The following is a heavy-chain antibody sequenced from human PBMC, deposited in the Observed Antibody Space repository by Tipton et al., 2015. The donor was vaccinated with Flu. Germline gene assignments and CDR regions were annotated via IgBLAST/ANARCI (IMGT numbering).Heavy chain of an antibody. CDR2: IYHSGST. Sequence: TLSLTCTVSGYSISSGYYWGWIRQLPGKGLEWIGSIYHSGSTYYNPSLKSRVTISVDTSKNQLSLKLSSVTAADTAVYYCARAIRAAYYFDYWGQGTLATVSS. V-gene: IGHV4-38-2*02. CDR3: ARAIRAAYYFDY. CDR1: GYSISSGYY. J-gene: IGHJ4*02. D-gene: IGHD6-25*01.